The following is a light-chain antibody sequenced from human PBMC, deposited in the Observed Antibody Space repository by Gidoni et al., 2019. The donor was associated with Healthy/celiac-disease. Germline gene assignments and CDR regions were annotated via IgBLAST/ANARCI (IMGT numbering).Light chain of an antibody. CDR3: QVWDSSSDHPV. V-gene: IGLV3-21*02. CDR1: NIGSKR. Sequence: SYVLTQPPSLSAAPGQTARITCGGNNIGSKRLHWYQQKPGQAPLLVVYDVSDRPPGIPERFSCSNSGNTATLTISRVEAGDEADYYCQVWDSSSDHPVFGGGTKLTVL. J-gene: IGLJ3*02. CDR2: DVS.